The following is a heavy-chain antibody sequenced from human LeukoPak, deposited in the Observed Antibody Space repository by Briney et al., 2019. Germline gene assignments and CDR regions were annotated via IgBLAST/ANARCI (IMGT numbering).Heavy chain of an antibody. J-gene: IGHJ3*02. Sequence: GGSLRLSCAASGFTFSSHWMSWVRQAPGKGLEWVANINQDGFEKDYVDSVKGRFTVSRDNAKNSLYLQMNSLRAEDTALYYCARDSEKSSSFASDIWGQGTVVTVSS. CDR1: GFTFSSHW. CDR3: ARDSEKSSSFASDI. V-gene: IGHV3-7*01. CDR2: INQDGFEK. D-gene: IGHD6-19*01.